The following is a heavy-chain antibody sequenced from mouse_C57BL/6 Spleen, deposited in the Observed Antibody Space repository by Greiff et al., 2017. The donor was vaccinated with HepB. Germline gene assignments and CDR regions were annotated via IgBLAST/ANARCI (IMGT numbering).Heavy chain of an antibody. CDR3: TPYYYGSSSHFDY. D-gene: IGHD1-1*01. V-gene: IGHV14-1*01. Sequence: EVQLQQSGAELVRPGASVKLSCTASGFNIKDYYMHWVKQRPEQGLEWIGRIDPEDGDTEYAPKFQGKATMTADTSSNTAYLQLSSLTSEDTAVYYCTPYYYGSSSHFDYWGQGTTLTVSS. CDR2: IDPEDGDT. CDR1: GFNIKDYY. J-gene: IGHJ2*01.